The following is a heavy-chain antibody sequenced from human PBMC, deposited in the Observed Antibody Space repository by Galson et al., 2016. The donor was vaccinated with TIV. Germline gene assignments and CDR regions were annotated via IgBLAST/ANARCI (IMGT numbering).Heavy chain of an antibody. V-gene: IGHV1-58*02. Sequence: SVKVSCKASGFMFTSSAMQWVRQARGERLEWIGLIVVGSGDTNHAQKFQERVPFIRDMSPNTVYMELSSLRSEDTAVYYCAAGHWYSGSSSQKRLYFDYWSQGTLVTVSS. CDR2: IVVGSGDT. J-gene: IGHJ4*02. D-gene: IGHD1-26*01. CDR3: AAGHWYSGSSSQKRLYFDY. CDR1: GFMFTSSA.